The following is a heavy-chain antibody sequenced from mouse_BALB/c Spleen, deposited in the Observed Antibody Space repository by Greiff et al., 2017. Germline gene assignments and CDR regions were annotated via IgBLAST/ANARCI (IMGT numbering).Heavy chain of an antibody. CDR3: ARAIYYDYPYAMDY. CDR1: GFTFSSYG. D-gene: IGHD2-4*01. J-gene: IGHJ4*01. Sequence: EVQVVESGGGLVQPGGSLKLSCAASGFTFSSYGMSWVRQTPDKRLELVATINSNGGSTYYPDSVKGRFTISRDNAKNTLYLQMSSLKSEDTAMYYCARAIYYDYPYAMDYWGQGTSVTVSS. CDR2: INSNGGST. V-gene: IGHV5-6-3*01.